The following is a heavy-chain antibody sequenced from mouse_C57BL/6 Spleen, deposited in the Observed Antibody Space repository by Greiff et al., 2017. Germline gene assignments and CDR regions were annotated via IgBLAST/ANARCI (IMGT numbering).Heavy chain of an antibody. CDR1: GYTFTDYY. V-gene: IGHV1-26*01. Sequence: EVQLQQSGPELVKPGASVKISCKASGYTFTDYYMNWVKQSHGKSLEWIGDINPNNGGTSYNQKFKGKATLTVDKSSSTAYMELRSLTSEDSAVYYCARRRRGITTVVDYFDYWGQGTTLTVSS. CDR2: INPNNGGT. J-gene: IGHJ2*01. CDR3: ARRRRGITTVVDYFDY. D-gene: IGHD1-1*01.